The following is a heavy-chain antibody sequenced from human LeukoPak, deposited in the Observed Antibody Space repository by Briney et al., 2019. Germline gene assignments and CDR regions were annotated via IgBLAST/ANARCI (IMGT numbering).Heavy chain of an antibody. Sequence: QPGGSLRLSCAASGFTFNRNAISWVRQAPGKGLEWVSTIGGSGDKTFYADSVKGRFTISRDNSKNMLHLQMSSLTGEDTALYYCVRRGDASSVWGDHDYWGQGALVTVSS. V-gene: IGHV3-23*01. D-gene: IGHD6-19*01. CDR2: IGGSGDKT. J-gene: IGHJ4*02. CDR1: GFTFNRNA. CDR3: VRRGDASSVWGDHDY.